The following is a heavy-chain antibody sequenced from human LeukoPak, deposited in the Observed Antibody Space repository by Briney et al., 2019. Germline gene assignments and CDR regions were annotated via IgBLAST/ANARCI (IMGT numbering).Heavy chain of an antibody. V-gene: IGHV3-30-3*01. CDR2: ISYDGSNK. Sequence: GRSLRLSCAASGFTFSSYAMHWVRQAPGKGLEWVAVISYDGSNKYYADSVKGRFTISRDNSKNTLYLQMNSLRAEDTAVYYCAAFTYYYDSSGLDYWGQGTLVTVSS. D-gene: IGHD3-22*01. CDR3: AAFTYYYDSSGLDY. CDR1: GFTFSSYA. J-gene: IGHJ4*02.